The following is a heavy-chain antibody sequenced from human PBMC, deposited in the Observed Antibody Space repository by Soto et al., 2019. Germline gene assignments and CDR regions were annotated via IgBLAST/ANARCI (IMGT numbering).Heavy chain of an antibody. CDR1: GFTFSSYS. J-gene: IGHJ5*02. CDR3: AKASDGSGSYYNLNWFDP. CDR2: ISSSSSYI. Sequence: GGSLRLSCAASGFTFSSYSMNWVRQAPGKGLEWVSSISSSSSYIYYADSVKGRFTISRDNSKNTLYLQMNSLRAEDTAVYYCAKASDGSGSYYNLNWFDPWGQGTLVTVS. V-gene: IGHV3-21*04. D-gene: IGHD3-10*01.